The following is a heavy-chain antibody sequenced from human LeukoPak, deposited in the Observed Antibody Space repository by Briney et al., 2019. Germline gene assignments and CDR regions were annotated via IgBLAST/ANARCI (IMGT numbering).Heavy chain of an antibody. V-gene: IGHV3-49*04. CDR3: SRGYYYGSGTPVWFDP. CDR1: GFTFGYYV. J-gene: IGHJ5*02. D-gene: IGHD3-10*01. Sequence: GGSLRLSCTASGFTFGYYVMNWVRQAPGKGLEWVGFIRSKAYGGTTEYAASVKGRFTISRDGSKSIAYLQINILKTEDTAVYYCSRGYYYGSGTPVWFDPWGQGTLVTVSS. CDR2: IRSKAYGGTT.